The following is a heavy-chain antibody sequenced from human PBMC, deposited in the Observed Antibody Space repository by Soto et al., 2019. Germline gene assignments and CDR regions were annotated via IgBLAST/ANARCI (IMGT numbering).Heavy chain of an antibody. V-gene: IGHV1-58*01. CDR2: IVVGSGNT. J-gene: IGHJ4*02. Sequence: GASVKVSCKASGFTFTSSAVQWVRQARGQRLEWIGWIVVGSGNTNYAQKFQERVTITRDMSTSTAYMELSSLRSEDTAVYYCAADSAYYYDSSGYYRPNQFDYWGQGTLVTVSS. CDR1: GFTFTSSA. D-gene: IGHD3-22*01. CDR3: AADSAYYYDSSGYYRPNQFDY.